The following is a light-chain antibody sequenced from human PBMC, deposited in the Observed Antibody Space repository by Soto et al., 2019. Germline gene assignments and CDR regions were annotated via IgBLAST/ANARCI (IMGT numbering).Light chain of an antibody. CDR1: QSISSW. CDR3: KQYNSYPWT. Sequence: DIQRTQSPSPLSASAGDRVTITCRASQSISSWLAWYQQKPGKAPKLLIYDAASLESGVTSRFSVSGSGTEFALTISSLQPDDFATYYCKQYNSYPWTCGQGTKVEIK. J-gene: IGKJ1*01. V-gene: IGKV1-5*01. CDR2: DAA.